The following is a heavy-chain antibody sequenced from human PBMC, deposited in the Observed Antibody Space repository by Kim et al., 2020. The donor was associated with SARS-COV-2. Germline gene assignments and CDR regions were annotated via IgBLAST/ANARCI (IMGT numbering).Heavy chain of an antibody. CDR2: ISSSSSYI. CDR1: GFTFSSYS. V-gene: IGHV3-21*01. J-gene: IGHJ3*02. CDR3: ARGNTYYYGSGSYYLDAFDM. D-gene: IGHD3-10*01. Sequence: GGSLRLSCAASGFTFSSYSMNWVRQAPGKGLEWVSSISSSSSYIYYADSVKGRFTISRDNAKNSLYLQMNSLRAEDTAVYYCARGNTYYYGSGSYYLDAFDMGGQGTMVTVSS.